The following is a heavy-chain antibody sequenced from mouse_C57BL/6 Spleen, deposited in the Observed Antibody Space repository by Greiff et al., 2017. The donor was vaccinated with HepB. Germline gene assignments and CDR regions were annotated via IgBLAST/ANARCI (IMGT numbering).Heavy chain of an antibody. CDR1: GFTFSSYA. Sequence: EVKLMESGGGLVKPGGSLKLSCAASGFTFSSYAMSWVRQTPEKRLEWVATISDGGSYTYYPDNVKGRFTISRDNAKNNLYLQMSHLKSEDTAMYYCARAGSSYDYYAMDYWGQGTSVTVSS. CDR3: ARAGSSYDYYAMDY. J-gene: IGHJ4*01. D-gene: IGHD1-1*01. V-gene: IGHV5-4*03. CDR2: ISDGGSYT.